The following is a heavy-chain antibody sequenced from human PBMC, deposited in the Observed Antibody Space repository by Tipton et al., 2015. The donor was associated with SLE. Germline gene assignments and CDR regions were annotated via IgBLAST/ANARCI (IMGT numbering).Heavy chain of an antibody. CDR3: ARDRAARGFDY. V-gene: IGHV4-31*03. J-gene: IGHJ4*02. CDR1: GGSISSGGYY. D-gene: IGHD6-25*01. CDR2: IYYSGST. Sequence: TLSLTCTVSGGSISSGGYYWSWIRQHPGKGLEWIGYIYYSGSTSYNPSLKSRVTISVDTSKNQFSLKLSSVTDADTAVYYCARDRAARGFDYWGQGTLVTVSS.